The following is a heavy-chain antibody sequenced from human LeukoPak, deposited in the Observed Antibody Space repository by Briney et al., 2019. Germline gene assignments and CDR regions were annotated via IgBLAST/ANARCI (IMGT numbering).Heavy chain of an antibody. CDR3: ASRPFSSLDY. D-gene: IGHD2/OR15-2a*01. J-gene: IGHJ4*02. V-gene: IGHV4-39*01. Sequence: SETLSLTCSVSGDPIIRSGNYWGWIRQAPGKGLEWVANIYSGGTTYYNPSLKSRVIISVDTSKNQVSLKLSSVTAADTAFYYCASRPFSSLDYWGQGTLVSVSS. CDR1: GDPIIRSGNY. CDR2: IYSGGTT.